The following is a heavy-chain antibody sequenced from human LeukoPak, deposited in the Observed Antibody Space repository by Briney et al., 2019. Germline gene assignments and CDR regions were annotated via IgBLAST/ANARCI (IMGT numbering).Heavy chain of an antibody. J-gene: IGHJ4*02. D-gene: IGHD1-1*01. CDR2: IYYSGST. Sequence: SETLSLTCTVSGGSISSYYWSWIRRPPGKGLEWIGYIYYSGSTNYNPSLKSRVTISVATSKNQFSLKLSSVTAADTAVYYCASAKRGTEYNYWGQGTLVTVSS. V-gene: IGHV4-59*01. CDR3: ASAKRGTEYNY. CDR1: GGSISSYY.